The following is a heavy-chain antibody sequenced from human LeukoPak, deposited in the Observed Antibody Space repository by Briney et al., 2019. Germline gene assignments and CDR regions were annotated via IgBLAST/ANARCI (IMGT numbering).Heavy chain of an antibody. CDR2: FNPNSGGT. CDR1: GYTFTGYY. Sequence: ASVKVSCKASGYTFTGYYMHWVRQAPGQGLEWMGWFNPNSGGTNYAQKFQGRVTMTRDTSISTAYMELSRLRSDDTAVYYCASRYSSGWGYYYGMDVWGQGTTVTVSS. CDR3: ASRYSSGWGYYYGMDV. V-gene: IGHV1-2*02. D-gene: IGHD6-19*01. J-gene: IGHJ6*02.